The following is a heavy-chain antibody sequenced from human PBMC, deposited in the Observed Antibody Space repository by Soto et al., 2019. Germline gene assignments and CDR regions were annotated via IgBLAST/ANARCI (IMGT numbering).Heavy chain of an antibody. CDR1: GGSITNYY. CDR3: ARDVSGPSDY. Sequence: PSETLSLTCTVSGGSITNYYWSWIRQPPGKRLEYIGYMYYSGNTYYNPSLKSRVTMSVDTSKNQFYLKLNSVSAADTAVYYFARDVSGPSDYWGQGIPVTVSS. V-gene: IGHV4-59*01. D-gene: IGHD2-15*01. J-gene: IGHJ4*02. CDR2: MYYSGNT.